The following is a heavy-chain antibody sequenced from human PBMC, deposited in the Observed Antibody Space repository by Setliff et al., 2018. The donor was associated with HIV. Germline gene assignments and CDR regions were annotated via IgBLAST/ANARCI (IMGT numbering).Heavy chain of an antibody. V-gene: IGHV4-34*01. CDR1: GGSFSDYY. CDR3: ARGGRSLAAQTWFDP. D-gene: IGHD6-6*01. J-gene: IGHJ5*02. CDR2: INHSGST. Sequence: SETLSLTWAVYGGSFSDYYWSWIRQPPGKGLEWIGEINHSGSTNYNPSLKSRVTISVDTSKNQFSLKLSSVTAADTAVYYCARGGRSLAAQTWFDPWGQGTLVTVSS.